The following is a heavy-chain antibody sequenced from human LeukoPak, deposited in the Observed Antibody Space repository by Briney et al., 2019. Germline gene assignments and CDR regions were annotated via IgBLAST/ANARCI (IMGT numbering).Heavy chain of an antibody. Sequence: SETLSLTCTVSGRSISSHYWSWIRQPPGEGLEWIGYIYYSGRTNYNPSLKSRVTIAVDTSKNQFSLKLSSVTAADTAVYYCARDMGYCSGGSCPGGYYYYYMDVWGKGTTVTVSS. D-gene: IGHD2-15*01. CDR3: ARDMGYCSGGSCPGGYYYYYMDV. CDR2: IYYSGRT. V-gene: IGHV4-59*11. CDR1: GRSISSHY. J-gene: IGHJ6*03.